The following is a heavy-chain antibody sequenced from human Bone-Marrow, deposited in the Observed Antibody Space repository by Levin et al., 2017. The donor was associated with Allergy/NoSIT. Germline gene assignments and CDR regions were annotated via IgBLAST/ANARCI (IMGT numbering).Heavy chain of an antibody. J-gene: IGHJ6*02. D-gene: IGHD6-13*01. CDR2: IWYDGSNK. Sequence: QAGGSLRLSCAASGFTFSSYGMQWVRQAPGKGLEWVAVIWYDGSNKYYADSVKGRFTISRDNSKNTLYLQMNSLRAEDTAVYYCARQLVGKAAAGAFDYGMDVWGQGTTVTVSS. CDR1: GFTFSSYG. CDR3: ARQLVGKAAAGAFDYGMDV. V-gene: IGHV3-33*01.